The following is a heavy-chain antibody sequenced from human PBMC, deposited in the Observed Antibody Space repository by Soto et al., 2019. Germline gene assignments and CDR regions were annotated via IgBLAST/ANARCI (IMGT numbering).Heavy chain of an antibody. CDR3: ARGYYGSGSYYFDY. Sequence: QVQLQQWGAGLLKPSETLSLTCAVYGGSFSGYYWSWIRQPPGKGLEWIGEINHSGSTNYNPSLQSRVTISVDTSKNQFSLKLSSVTAADTAVYYCARGYYGSGSYYFDYWGQGTLVTVSS. V-gene: IGHV4-34*01. CDR1: GGSFSGYY. CDR2: INHSGST. D-gene: IGHD3-10*01. J-gene: IGHJ4*02.